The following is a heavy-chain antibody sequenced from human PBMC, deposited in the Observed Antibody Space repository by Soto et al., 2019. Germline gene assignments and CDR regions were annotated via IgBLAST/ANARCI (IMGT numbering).Heavy chain of an antibody. J-gene: IGHJ4*02. CDR1: GGSFSGYY. D-gene: IGHD2-15*01. CDR3: ARALRLRGRWVDY. Sequence: QVQLQQWGAGLLKPSETLSLTCAVYGGSFSGYYWSWIRQPPGKGLEWIGEINHSGSTNYNPSLKSRVTISVDPSKNQFSLKLSSVTAADTAVYYCARALRLRGRWVDYWGQGTLVTVSS. V-gene: IGHV4-34*01. CDR2: INHSGST.